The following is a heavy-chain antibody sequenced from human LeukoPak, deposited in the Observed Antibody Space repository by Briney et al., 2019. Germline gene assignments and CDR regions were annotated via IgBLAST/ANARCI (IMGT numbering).Heavy chain of an antibody. Sequence: SETLSLTCTVSGGSISSGGYSWSWIRQPAGKGLEWIGRIYTSGSTNYNPSLKSRVTMSVDTSKNQFSLKLSSVTAADTAVYYCARGLSSGWEEYYFDYWGQGTLVTVSS. V-gene: IGHV4-61*02. CDR1: GGSISSGGYS. D-gene: IGHD6-19*01. CDR3: ARGLSSGWEEYYFDY. J-gene: IGHJ4*02. CDR2: IYTSGST.